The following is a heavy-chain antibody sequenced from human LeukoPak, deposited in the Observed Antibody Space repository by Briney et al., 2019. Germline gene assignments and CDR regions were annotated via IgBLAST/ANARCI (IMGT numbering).Heavy chain of an antibody. V-gene: IGHV4-30-2*01. CDR3: ARDLGAFDI. CDR1: GGSISSGGYS. Sequence: PQTLSLTCAVSGGSISSGGYSWSWIRQPPGKGLEWIGYIYHSGSTYYNPSLKSRVTISVDRSKNQFSLKLSSVTAADTAVYYCARDLGAFDIWGQGAMVTVSS. J-gene: IGHJ3*02. CDR2: IYHSGST.